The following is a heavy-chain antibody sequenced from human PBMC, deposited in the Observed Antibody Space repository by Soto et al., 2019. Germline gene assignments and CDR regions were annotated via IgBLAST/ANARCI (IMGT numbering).Heavy chain of an antibody. V-gene: IGHV1-18*01. CDR3: ARAFFYQGSDSRSYSFDVFDF. CDR2: ISAHTGSS. Sequence: ASVKVSCKASGYTFTSSGMSWVRQAPGQGLEWMGWISAHTGSSEYAQRFQGRVTMTTDRSTSTAYMELRSLRSDDTAVYYCARAFFYQGSDSRSYSFDVFDFWGPGTLVTV. J-gene: IGHJ3*01. CDR1: GYTFTSSG. D-gene: IGHD3-22*01.